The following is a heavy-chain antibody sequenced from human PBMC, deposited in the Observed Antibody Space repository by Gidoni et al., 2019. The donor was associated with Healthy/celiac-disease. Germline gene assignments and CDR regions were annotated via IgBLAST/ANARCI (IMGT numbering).Heavy chain of an antibody. J-gene: IGHJ5*02. CDR2: ISGSGGST. CDR1: GVTFSSYA. CDR3: AKDFTMVRGVIITHWFDP. Sequence: EVQLLESGGGLVQPGGSLRLSCAASGVTFSSYAMSWVRQAPGKGLEWVSAISGSGGSTYYADSVKGRFTISRDNSKNTLYLQMNSLRAEDTAVYYCAKDFTMVRGVIITHWFDPWGQGTLVTVSS. V-gene: IGHV3-23*01. D-gene: IGHD3-10*01.